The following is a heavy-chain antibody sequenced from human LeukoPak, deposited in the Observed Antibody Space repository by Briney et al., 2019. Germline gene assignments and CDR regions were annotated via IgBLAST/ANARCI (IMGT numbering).Heavy chain of an antibody. CDR3: ARLGQLGFDP. Sequence: PSETLSLTCTVSGGSISSYYWSWIRQPPGKGLEWIGYIYYSGSTNYNPSLKSRVTISVDTPKNQFSLKLSSVTAADTAVYYCARLGQLGFDPWGQGTLVTVSS. V-gene: IGHV4-59*08. J-gene: IGHJ5*02. CDR2: IYYSGST. CDR1: GGSISSYY. D-gene: IGHD1-1*01.